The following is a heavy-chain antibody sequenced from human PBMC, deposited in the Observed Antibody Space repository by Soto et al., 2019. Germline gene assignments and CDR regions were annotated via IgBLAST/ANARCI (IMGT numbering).Heavy chain of an antibody. CDR3: ARESPLNSRSWYKPGGGYYVMAV. V-gene: IGHV1-69*01. CDR1: GGTFSSYA. Sequence: QVQLVQSGAEVKKPGSSVKVSCKASGGTFSSYAISWVRQAPGQGLEWMGGIIPIFGTANYAQKFQGRVTITADESTSTAYRELGSLRSEATAVYSCARESPLNSRSWYKPGGGYYVMAVWGQGTTVPVSS. J-gene: IGHJ6*02. CDR2: IIPIFGTA. D-gene: IGHD6-13*01.